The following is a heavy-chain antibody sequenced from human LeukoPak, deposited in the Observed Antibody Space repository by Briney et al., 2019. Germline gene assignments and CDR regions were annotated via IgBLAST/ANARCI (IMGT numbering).Heavy chain of an antibody. Sequence: ASVKVSCKATGYTFTSYYMHWVRQAPGQGLEWMGWINPNSGGTNFAQKFQGRVSMTRDTSISTAYMELSRLRSDDTAVYYCARELGSGYYRYFDYWGQGTLVTVSS. D-gene: IGHD3-22*01. CDR2: INPNSGGT. CDR3: ARELGSGYYRYFDY. CDR1: GYTFTSYY. V-gene: IGHV1-2*02. J-gene: IGHJ4*02.